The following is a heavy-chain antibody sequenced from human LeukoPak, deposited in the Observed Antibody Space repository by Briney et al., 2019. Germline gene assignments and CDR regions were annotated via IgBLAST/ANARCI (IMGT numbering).Heavy chain of an antibody. CDR3: AGSSPGYSSSWYDY. CDR2: IYYSGST. J-gene: IGHJ4*02. D-gene: IGHD6-13*01. CDR1: GGSISSYY. V-gene: IGHV4-59*08. Sequence: SQTLSLTCTVSGGSISSYYWSWIRQPPGKGLEWIGYIYYSGSTNCNPSLKSRVTISVDTSKNQFSLKLSSVTAADTAVYYCAGSSPGYSSSWYDYWGQGTLVTVSS.